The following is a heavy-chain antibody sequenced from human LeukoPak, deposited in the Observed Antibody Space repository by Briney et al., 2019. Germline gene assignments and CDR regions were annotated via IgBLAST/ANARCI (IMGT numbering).Heavy chain of an antibody. CDR2: ISGSGGSA. Sequence: PGGSLRLSCAASGFTFSSYAMSWVRQAPGKGLEWVSAISGSGGSAYYADSVKGRFTISRDNSKNTLYLQMNSLRAGDTAVYYCAPGVDGDYVYWGQGTLVTVSS. CDR1: GFTFSSYA. V-gene: IGHV3-23*01. D-gene: IGHD4-17*01. J-gene: IGHJ4*02. CDR3: APGVDGDYVY.